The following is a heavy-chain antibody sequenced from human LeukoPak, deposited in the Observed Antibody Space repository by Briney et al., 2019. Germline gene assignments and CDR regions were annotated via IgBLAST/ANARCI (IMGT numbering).Heavy chain of an antibody. CDR1: GFTFSSYA. V-gene: IGHV3-30*04. CDR2: ISYNGSDK. Sequence: PGRSLRLSCAASGFTFSSYAMHWVRQAPGKGLVWVALISYNGSDKYYIDSVKGRFTISRDNSKNTLCVQMNSLRAEDTAVYYCARGAYSRGWTTFDYWGQGILVTVSS. J-gene: IGHJ4*02. D-gene: IGHD6-19*01. CDR3: ARGAYSRGWTTFDY.